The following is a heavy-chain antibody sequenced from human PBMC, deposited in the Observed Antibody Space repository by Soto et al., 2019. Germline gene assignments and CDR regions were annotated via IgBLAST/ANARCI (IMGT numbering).Heavy chain of an antibody. CDR3: ARHRGGDYVGVRWGYYYYYYMDV. CDR1: GGSISSSSYY. J-gene: IGHJ6*03. V-gene: IGHV4-39*01. CDR2: IYYSGST. Sequence: SETLSLTCTVSGGSISSSSYYWGWIRQPPGKGLEWIGSIYYSGSTYYNPSLKSRVTISVDTSKNQFSLKLSSVTAADTAVYYCARHRGGDYVGVRWGYYYYYYMDVWGKGTTVTVSS. D-gene: IGHD4-17*01.